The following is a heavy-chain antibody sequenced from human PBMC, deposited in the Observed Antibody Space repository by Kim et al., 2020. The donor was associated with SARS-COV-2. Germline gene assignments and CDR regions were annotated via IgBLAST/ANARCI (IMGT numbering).Heavy chain of an antibody. CDR1: GYTFTSYD. CDR3: AVTIITIFSPGVGGMDV. CDR2: MNPNSGNT. Sequence: ASVKVSCKASGYTFTSYDINWVRQATGQGLEWMGWMNPNSGNTGYAQKFQGRVTMTRNTSISTAYMELSSLRSEDTAVYYCAVTIITIFSPGVGGMDVWGQGTTVTVSS. D-gene: IGHD3-3*01. V-gene: IGHV1-8*01. J-gene: IGHJ6*02.